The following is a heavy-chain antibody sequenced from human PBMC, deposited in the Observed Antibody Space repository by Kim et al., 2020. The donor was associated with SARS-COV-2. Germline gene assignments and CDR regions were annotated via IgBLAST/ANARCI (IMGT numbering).Heavy chain of an antibody. D-gene: IGHD6-19*01. Sequence: GGSLRLSCAASGFTFSSYWMSWVRQAPGKGLEWVANIKQDGSEKYYVDSVKGRFTISRDNAKNSLYLQMNSLRAEDTAVYYCARGTFAVAGGRTEPLYYYDGMDVWGQGTTVTVAS. CDR3: ARGTFAVAGGRTEPLYYYDGMDV. V-gene: IGHV3-7*01. J-gene: IGHJ6*02. CDR1: GFTFSSYW. CDR2: IKQDGSEK.